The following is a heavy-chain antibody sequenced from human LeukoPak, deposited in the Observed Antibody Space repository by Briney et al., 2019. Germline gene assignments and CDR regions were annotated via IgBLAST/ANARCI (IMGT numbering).Heavy chain of an antibody. D-gene: IGHD3-22*01. CDR2: IYTSGST. J-gene: IGHJ3*02. CDR1: GGSISSGSYY. CDR3: ARDLKLDGSSGYYAFDI. V-gene: IGHV4-61*02. Sequence: SQTLSLTCTVSGGSISSGSYYWSWIRQPAGKGLEWIGRIYTSGSTNYNPSLKSRATISVDTSKNQFSLKMSSVTAADTAVYYCARDLKLDGSSGYYAFDIWGQGTMVTVSS.